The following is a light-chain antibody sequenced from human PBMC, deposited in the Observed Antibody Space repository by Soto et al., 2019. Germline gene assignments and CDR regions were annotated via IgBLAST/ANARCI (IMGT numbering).Light chain of an antibody. V-gene: IGKV3-20*01. CDR2: GAS. J-gene: IGKJ1*01. CDR1: QSVSSY. Sequence: EIVLTQSPGTLSLSPGERATLSCRASQSVSSYLAWYQQKPGQAPRLLIYGASSRATGIPDRFSGSASGTDFTLTISGLEHEDFAVYYCHQYGSSPTSFGQGTKVEIK. CDR3: HQYGSSPTS.